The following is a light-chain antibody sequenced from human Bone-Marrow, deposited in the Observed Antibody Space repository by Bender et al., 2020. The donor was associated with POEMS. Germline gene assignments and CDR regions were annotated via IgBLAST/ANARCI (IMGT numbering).Light chain of an antibody. J-gene: IGLJ3*02. CDR3: QAWDRNTGV. Sequence: SNEVTQPPSVSVSPGQTASITCSGDKLGDKYAYWYQQKPGQSPILVIYQDTKRPSGIPERFSGSNSGNTATLTISGTQAMDEADYYCQAWDRNTGVFGGGTKLTVL. V-gene: IGLV3-1*01. CDR2: QDT. CDR1: KLGDKY.